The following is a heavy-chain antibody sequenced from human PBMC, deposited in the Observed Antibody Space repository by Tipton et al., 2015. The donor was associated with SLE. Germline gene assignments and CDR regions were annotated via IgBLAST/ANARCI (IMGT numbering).Heavy chain of an antibody. Sequence: VQLVQSGAEVKKPGESLKISCKGSGYSFNTYWIGWVRQMPGKGLEWMGFIYPGDSDTRYSPSFQGQVTISADKFISIAYLQWSSLKASDTAMYYCARRLIGDEAAFDIWGQGTIVTVSS. D-gene: IGHD7-27*01. J-gene: IGHJ3*02. CDR1: GYSFNTYW. V-gene: IGHV5-51*03. CDR3: ARRLIGDEAAFDI. CDR2: IYPGDSDT.